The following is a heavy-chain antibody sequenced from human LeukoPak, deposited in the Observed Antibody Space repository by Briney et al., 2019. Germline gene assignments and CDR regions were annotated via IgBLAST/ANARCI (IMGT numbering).Heavy chain of an antibody. V-gene: IGHV1-69*13. CDR2: IIPIFGTA. CDR3: TREDHSNYNY. CDR1: GGTFSSYA. Sequence: SVKVSCKASGGTFSSYAISWVRQAPGQGLEWMGGIIPIFGTANYAQKFQGRVTITADESTSTAYMELSSPRSEDTAVYYCTREDHSNYNYWGQGTLVTVSS. D-gene: IGHD4-11*01. J-gene: IGHJ4*02.